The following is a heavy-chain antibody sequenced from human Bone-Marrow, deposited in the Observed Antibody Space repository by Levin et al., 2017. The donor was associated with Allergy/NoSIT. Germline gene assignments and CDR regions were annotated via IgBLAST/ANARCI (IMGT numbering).Heavy chain of an antibody. CDR1: GYTFTGSY. V-gene: IGHV1-2*02. D-gene: IGHD1-26*01. Sequence: GASVKVSCKASGYTFTGSYLHWVRQAPGQGLEWMGWINPNSGGTKYAQKFQGRVTMTRDSTISTAYMELSSLRSDDTAVYYCARDLWETTLPGPGDYWGQGTLVTGAS. CDR2: INPNSGGT. CDR3: ARDLWETTLPGPGDY. J-gene: IGHJ4*02.